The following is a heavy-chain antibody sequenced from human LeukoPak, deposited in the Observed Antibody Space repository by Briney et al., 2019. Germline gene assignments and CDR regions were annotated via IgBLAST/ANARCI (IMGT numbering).Heavy chain of an antibody. V-gene: IGHV4-34*01. D-gene: IGHD2-2*01. CDR1: GGSLSGYY. J-gene: IGHJ5*02. CDR2: INHSGTT. CDR3: ARGAVVVVPAAINRVYSWFDP. Sequence: SETLSLTCAVYGGSLSGYYWSWIRQPPGTGREWTGEINHSGTTNYNPSLKSRVTISVDTSKNQFSLKLSSVTAADTAVYYCARGAVVVVPAAINRVYSWFDPWGQGTLVTVSS.